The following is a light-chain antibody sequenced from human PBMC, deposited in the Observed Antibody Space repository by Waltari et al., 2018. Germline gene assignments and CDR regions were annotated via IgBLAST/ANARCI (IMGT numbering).Light chain of an antibody. Sequence: DIVMTQSPDSLAVSLGERAPIHCKSSQSVLYSATNKNYLAWYQQKPGQPPKLLIYWASTRESGVPDRFSGSGSGTDFTLTISSLQAEDVAVYYCQQYYSTPPLTFGGGTKVEIK. CDR3: QQYYSTPPLT. CDR1: QSVLYSATNKNY. J-gene: IGKJ4*01. CDR2: WAS. V-gene: IGKV4-1*01.